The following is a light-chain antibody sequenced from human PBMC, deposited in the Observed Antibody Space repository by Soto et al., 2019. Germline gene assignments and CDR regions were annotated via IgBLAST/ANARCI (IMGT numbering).Light chain of an antibody. J-gene: IGKJ3*01. CDR1: QDISNY. V-gene: IGKV1-33*01. CDR3: PQYDNLPPFT. Sequence: DIQMTQSPSSLSASVGDRVTITCQASQDISNYLNWYQQKPGKAPKLLIYDASNLETGVPSRFSGSRSGTEFTFTISSMQPEDIATYYCPQYDNLPPFTFGPGTKVDIK. CDR2: DAS.